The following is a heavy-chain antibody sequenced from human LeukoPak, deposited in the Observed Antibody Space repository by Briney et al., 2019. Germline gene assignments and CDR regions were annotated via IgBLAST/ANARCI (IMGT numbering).Heavy chain of an antibody. CDR2: ISGSGGST. CDR3: AKDRGGYYYDSSGYYNY. J-gene: IGHJ4*02. Sequence: GGSLRLSCAASGFTFSSYVMSWVRQAPGKGLEWVSAISGSGGSTYYADSVKGRFTISRDNSKNTLYLQMNSLRAEDTAVYYCAKDRGGYYYDSSGYYNYWGQGTLVTVSS. V-gene: IGHV3-23*01. CDR1: GFTFSSYV. D-gene: IGHD3-22*01.